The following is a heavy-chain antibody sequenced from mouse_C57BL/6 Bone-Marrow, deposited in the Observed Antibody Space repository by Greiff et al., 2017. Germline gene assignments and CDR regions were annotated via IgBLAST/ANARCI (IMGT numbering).Heavy chain of an antibody. CDR3: APSGYYAMDD. CDR1: GYSITSGYY. Sequence: EVKLMESGPGLVKPSQSLSLTCSVTGYSITSGYYWNWIRQFPGNKLEWMGYISYDGSNNYNPSLKKRISITLDTSKNQFFLKLNSVTTEDTATYYCAPSGYYAMDDWGQGTSVTVSS. V-gene: IGHV3-6*01. J-gene: IGHJ4*01. CDR2: ISYDGSN.